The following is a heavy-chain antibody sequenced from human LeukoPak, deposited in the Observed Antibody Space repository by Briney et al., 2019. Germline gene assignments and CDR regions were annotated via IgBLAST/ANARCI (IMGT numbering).Heavy chain of an antibody. CDR3: ARENVVGTGASDY. CDR1: GFIFSNYG. V-gene: IGHV3-48*01. Sequence: PGGSLRLSCTGSGFIFSNYGINWVRQAPGKGLEWLSHITGSGDRTHYANSVKGRFTISRDNAKNSLFLQMDSLRAEDTAVYYCARENVVGTGASDYWGQGTLVTVFS. D-gene: IGHD2-21*01. CDR2: ITGSGDRT. J-gene: IGHJ4*02.